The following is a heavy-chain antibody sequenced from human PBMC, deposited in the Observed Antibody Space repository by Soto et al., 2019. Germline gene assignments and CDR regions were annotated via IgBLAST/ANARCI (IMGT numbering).Heavy chain of an antibody. CDR2: IKTKVESYAT. Sequence: GGPLRLSCTASGFTLSGLDIHWVRQATGEGLEWVGRIKTKVESYATELAASVKGRFTISRDDPKNTAYLQMSSLKTEDTAVYYCTRRYCSGGGCYSDFDFWGQGTLVTVSS. J-gene: IGHJ4*02. CDR3: TRRYCSGGGCYSDFDF. V-gene: IGHV3-73*01. D-gene: IGHD2-15*01. CDR1: GFTLSGLD.